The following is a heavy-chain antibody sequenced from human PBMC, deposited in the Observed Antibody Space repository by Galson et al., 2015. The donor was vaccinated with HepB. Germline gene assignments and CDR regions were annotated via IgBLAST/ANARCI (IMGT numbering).Heavy chain of an antibody. V-gene: IGHV7-4-1*04. CDR3: ARWTGQLGGRIDP. CDR1: GYTFTSHA. D-gene: IGHD3-16*01. CDR2: INTNTGTP. J-gene: IGHJ5*02. Sequence: SVKVSCKASGYTFTSHAMNWVRQAPGQGLEWMGWINTNTGTPTYAQGFTGRFVFSLDTSVDMAYLQISGLKSEDTAVYYCARWTGQLGGRIDPWGQGTLVTVSS.